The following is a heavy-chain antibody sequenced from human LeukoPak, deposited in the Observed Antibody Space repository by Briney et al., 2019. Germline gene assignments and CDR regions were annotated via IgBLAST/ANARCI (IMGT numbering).Heavy chain of an antibody. CDR1: GFTFSSYS. Sequence: GGSLRLSCAASGFTFSSYSMNWVRQAPGKGLEWVSSISSSSSYIYYADSVKGRFTISRDNAKNSLYLQMNSLRAEDTAVYYCARGGYYYDSSGYYHADMYYFDYWGQGTLVTVSS. CDR3: ARGGYYYDSSGYYHADMYYFDY. D-gene: IGHD3-22*01. V-gene: IGHV3-21*01. CDR2: ISSSSSYI. J-gene: IGHJ4*02.